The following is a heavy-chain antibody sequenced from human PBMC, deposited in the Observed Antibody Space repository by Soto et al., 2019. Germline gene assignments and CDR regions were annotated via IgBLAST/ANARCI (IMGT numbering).Heavy chain of an antibody. Sequence: GGSLRLSCAASGFTFSSYAMSWVRQAPGKGLEWVSAISGSGGSTYYADSVKGRFTISRDNSKNTLYLQMNSLRAEDTAVYYCAKDAYRINYFWSGYHYFDYWGQGTLVPVSS. CDR1: GFTFSSYA. J-gene: IGHJ4*02. V-gene: IGHV3-23*01. D-gene: IGHD3-3*01. CDR3: AKDAYRINYFWSGYHYFDY. CDR2: ISGSGGST.